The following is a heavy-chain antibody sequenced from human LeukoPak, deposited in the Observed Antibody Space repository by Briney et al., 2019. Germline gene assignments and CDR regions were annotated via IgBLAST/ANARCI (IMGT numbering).Heavy chain of an antibody. D-gene: IGHD6-13*01. Sequence: GGSLRLSFAASGFTFSSYAMSWVRQAPGKGLEWVSAISGSGGSTYYADSVKGRFTISRDDAKNSLYLQMNSLRAEDTAVYYCARTATDTGEFDYWGQGTLVTVSS. J-gene: IGHJ4*02. CDR2: ISGSGGST. V-gene: IGHV3-23*01. CDR1: GFTFSSYA. CDR3: ARTATDTGEFDY.